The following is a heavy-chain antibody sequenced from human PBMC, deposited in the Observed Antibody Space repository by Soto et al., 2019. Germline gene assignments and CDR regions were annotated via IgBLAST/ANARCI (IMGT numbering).Heavy chain of an antibody. J-gene: IGHJ4*02. CDR1: GGSFNTYA. V-gene: IGHV1-69*01. CDR2: IIPLFGAA. Sequence: QVLLVQSGAEVKKPGSSVKVSSKASGGSFNTYAITWVRQAPGQGLEWMGGIIPLFGAANYAQNFQGRVTITAEESTTTAYLELSSLRSEDTAIYYCARAGRSYYVSSGYFSLDYWGQGTLVTVSS. D-gene: IGHD3-22*01. CDR3: ARAGRSYYVSSGYFSLDY.